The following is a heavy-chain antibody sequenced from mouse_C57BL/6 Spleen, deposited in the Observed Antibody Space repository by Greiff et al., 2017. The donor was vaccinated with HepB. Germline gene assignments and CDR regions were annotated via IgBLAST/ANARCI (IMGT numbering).Heavy chain of an antibody. J-gene: IGHJ1*03. CDR2: IDPNSGGT. CDR3: ARLTSTVVHCWYFDV. Sequence: QVQLQQPGAELVKPGASVKLSCKASGYTFTSYWMHWVKQRPGRGLEWIGRIDPNSGGTKYNEKFKSKATLTVDKPSSTAYMQLSSLTSEDAADYYCARLTSTVVHCWYFDVWGTGTTVTVSS. D-gene: IGHD1-1*01. V-gene: IGHV1-72*01. CDR1: GYTFTSYW.